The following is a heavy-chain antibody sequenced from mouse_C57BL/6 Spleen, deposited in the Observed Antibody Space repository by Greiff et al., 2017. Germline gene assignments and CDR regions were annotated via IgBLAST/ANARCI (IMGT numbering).Heavy chain of an antibody. CDR1: GYAFTNYL. CDR3: ARGPTGNCFVN. CDR2: INPGSGGT. V-gene: IGHV1-54*01. Sequence: VQLQQSGAELVRPGTSVKVSCKASGYAFTNYLIEWVKQRPGQGLEWIGVINPGSGGTNYNEKFKGKATLTADKSSSTAYMQLSSLTSVDSAVYFCARGPTGNCFVNWAQGTSLPVSS. J-gene: IGHJ2*02. D-gene: IGHD4-1*02.